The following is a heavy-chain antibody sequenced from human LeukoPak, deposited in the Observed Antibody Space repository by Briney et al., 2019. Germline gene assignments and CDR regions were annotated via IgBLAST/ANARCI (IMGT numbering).Heavy chain of an antibody. CDR1: GGSISSNSYY. Sequence: SETLSLTCTVSGGSISSNSYYWAWFRQPPGKGLEWIGSVYYAGTIYYNPSLKSRVTVSVDTSKTQFSLELSSVTAADTAVYYCPSGQSSGWYAFDYWGQGTLVTVSS. CDR3: PSGQSSGWYAFDY. V-gene: IGHV4-39*07. D-gene: IGHD6-19*01. CDR2: VYYAGTI. J-gene: IGHJ4*02.